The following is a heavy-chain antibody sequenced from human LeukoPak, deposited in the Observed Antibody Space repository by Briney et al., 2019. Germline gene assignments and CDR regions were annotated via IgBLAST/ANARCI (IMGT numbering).Heavy chain of an antibody. Sequence: SETLSLTCNVSGGSISSYYWSWIRQPAGKGLEWFGRIYTSGSTNYSPSLKSRVTMSVDTSKNQFSLKLSSVTAADTAVYYCAREYYGSGSYYNRDAFDIWGQGTMVTVSS. V-gene: IGHV4-4*07. J-gene: IGHJ3*02. CDR2: IYTSGST. D-gene: IGHD3-10*01. CDR1: GGSISSYY. CDR3: AREYYGSGSYYNRDAFDI.